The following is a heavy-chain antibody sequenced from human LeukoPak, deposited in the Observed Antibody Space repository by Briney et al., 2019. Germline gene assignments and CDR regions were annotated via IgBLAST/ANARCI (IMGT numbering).Heavy chain of an antibody. CDR1: GGSISSYY. CDR3: ARDGSSWYYGSFDY. V-gene: IGHV4-59*01. J-gene: IGHJ4*02. D-gene: IGHD6-13*01. CDR2: IYYSGST. Sequence: SETLSPTCTVSGGSISSYYWSWIRQPPGKGLEWIGYIYYSGSTNYNPSLKSRVTISVDTSKNQFSLKLSSVTAADTAVYYCARDGSSWYYGSFDYWGQGTLVTVSS.